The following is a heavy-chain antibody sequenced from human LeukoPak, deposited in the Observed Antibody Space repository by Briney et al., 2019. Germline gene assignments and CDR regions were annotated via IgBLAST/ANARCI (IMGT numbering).Heavy chain of an antibody. Sequence: GGSLRLSCAASGFTFSNVWMSWLRQAPGKGLEWVSFISWSATTIYYAGSVKGRFTISRDNAQKSVYLQMNSLRAEDTAVYYCARAGADGLGVWGQGTTVTVSS. J-gene: IGHJ6*02. CDR3: ARAGADGLGV. CDR2: ISWSATTI. V-gene: IGHV3-11*04. CDR1: GFTFSNVW.